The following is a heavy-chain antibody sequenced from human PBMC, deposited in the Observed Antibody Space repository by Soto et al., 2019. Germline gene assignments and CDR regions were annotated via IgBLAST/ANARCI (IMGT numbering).Heavy chain of an antibody. V-gene: IGHV3-33*01. D-gene: IGHD2-21*02. J-gene: IGHJ6*02. CDR2: IWYDGSNK. CDR1: GFTFSSYG. Sequence: GGSLRLSCAASGFTFSSYGMHWVRQAPGKGLEWVAVIWYDGSNKYYADSVKGRFTISRDNSKNTLYLQMNSLRAEDTAVYYCARASRGGNLIGDYGMDVWGQGTTVTVSS. CDR3: ARASRGGNLIGDYGMDV.